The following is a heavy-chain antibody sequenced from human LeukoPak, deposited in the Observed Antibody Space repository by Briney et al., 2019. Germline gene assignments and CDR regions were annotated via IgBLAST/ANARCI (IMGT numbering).Heavy chain of an antibody. CDR3: ARADRYSSSSSWRGWFDP. Sequence: PGGSLRLSCAASGFSFSSYWMHWVRQAPGKGLVWVSRISSDGSIINYADSVKGRFTISRDNAKNSLYLQMNSLRAEDTAVYYCARADRYSSSSSWRGWFDPWGQGTLVTVSS. J-gene: IGHJ5*02. V-gene: IGHV3-74*01. CDR1: GFSFSSYW. D-gene: IGHD6-13*01. CDR2: ISSDGSII.